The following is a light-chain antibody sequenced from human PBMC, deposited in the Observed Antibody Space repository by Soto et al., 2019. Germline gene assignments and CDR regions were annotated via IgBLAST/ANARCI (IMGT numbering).Light chain of an antibody. Sequence: DIQMTQSPSSLSASVGDRVTVTCRASQGISNYLAWYQQKPGKVPKLLIYAAPTLQSGVPSRFSGSASGTDFTLTISSLQPEDVATYYCQKYNSAPWTFGQGTKVEIK. V-gene: IGKV1-27*01. CDR3: QKYNSAPWT. J-gene: IGKJ1*01. CDR2: AAP. CDR1: QGISNY.